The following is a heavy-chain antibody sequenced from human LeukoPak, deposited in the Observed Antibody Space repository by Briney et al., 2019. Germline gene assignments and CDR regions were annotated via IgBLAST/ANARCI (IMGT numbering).Heavy chain of an antibody. CDR1: GFTFSSYA. Sequence: PGGSLRLSCAASGFTFSSYAMSWVRQAPGKGLEWVSAISGSGGSTYYADSVRGRFTISRDNSKNTLYLQMNSLRAEDAAVYYCASLNSGYKYFYDYWGQGTLVTVSS. CDR2: ISGSGGST. D-gene: IGHD5-24*01. J-gene: IGHJ4*02. CDR3: ASLNSGYKYFYDY. V-gene: IGHV3-23*01.